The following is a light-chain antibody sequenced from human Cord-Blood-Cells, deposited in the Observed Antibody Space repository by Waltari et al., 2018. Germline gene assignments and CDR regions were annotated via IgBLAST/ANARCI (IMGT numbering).Light chain of an antibody. Sequence: QSVLTQPPSASGTPGQRVTIPCSGSSSNIGSNTVTWYQQLPGTAPKLLIYSNNQWPSGVPDRFSGSKSGTSASLAISGLQSEDEADYYCAAWDDSLNVVVFGGGTKLTVL. CDR1: SSNIGSNT. CDR2: SNN. V-gene: IGLV1-44*01. J-gene: IGLJ2*01. CDR3: AAWDDSLNVVV.